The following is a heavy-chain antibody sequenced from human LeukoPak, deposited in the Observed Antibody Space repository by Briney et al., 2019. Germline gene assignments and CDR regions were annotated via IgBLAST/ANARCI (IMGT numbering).Heavy chain of an antibody. CDR2: TKYDGRT. CDR3: AKDHHSSGWPSFDS. J-gene: IGHJ4*02. Sequence: GGSLRLSCAASGFTVSSNYMSWVRQAPGKGLEWVASITKYDGRTYYADSVKGRFSISRDNSENTVYLQMNSLRDDDTGMYFCAKDHHSSGWPSFDSWGQGTLVTVSS. V-gene: IGHV3-53*01. D-gene: IGHD6-19*01. CDR1: GFTVSSNY.